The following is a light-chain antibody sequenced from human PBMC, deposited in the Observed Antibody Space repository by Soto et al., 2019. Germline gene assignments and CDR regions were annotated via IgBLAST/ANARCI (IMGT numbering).Light chain of an antibody. CDR3: SSVTTRTTLV. CDR2: DVT. V-gene: IGLV2-18*02. CDR1: SSDAGAYDH. J-gene: IGLJ2*01. Sequence: QSALTQPPSVSGSPGQSVTISCTGTSSDAGAYDHVSWYQQPPGTAPRVMIYDVTNRPSGVPDRFSGSKSGNTASLTISGLLPEDEADYYCSSVTTRTTLVFGGGTKVTVL.